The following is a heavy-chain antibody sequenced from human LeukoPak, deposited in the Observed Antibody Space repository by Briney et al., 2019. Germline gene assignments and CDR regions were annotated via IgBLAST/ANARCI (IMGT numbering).Heavy chain of an antibody. D-gene: IGHD3-22*01. CDR3: ARRGFDYYDSSGYYYPRDY. J-gene: IGHJ4*02. Sequence: RGESLKISCKGSGYSFTSYWIGWVRQMPGKGLEWMGIIYPGDSDTRYSPSFQGQVTISADKSISTAYLQWSSLKASDTAMYYCARRGFDYYDSSGYYYPRDYWGQGTLVTVSS. V-gene: IGHV5-51*01. CDR2: IYPGDSDT. CDR1: GYSFTSYW.